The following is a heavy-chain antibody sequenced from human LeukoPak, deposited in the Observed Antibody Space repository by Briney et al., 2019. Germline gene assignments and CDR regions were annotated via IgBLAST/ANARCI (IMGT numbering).Heavy chain of an antibody. CDR3: ASSRGESHYYYYYMDV. CDR1: GYTFTGYY. J-gene: IGHJ6*03. Sequence: ASEKVSCKASGYTFTGYYMHWVRQAPGQGLEWMGWINPNSGGTNYAQKFQGRVTITTDESTSTAYMELSSLRSEDTAVYYCASSRGESHYYYYYMDVWGKGTTVTVSS. V-gene: IGHV1-2*02. CDR2: INPNSGGT. D-gene: IGHD3-16*01.